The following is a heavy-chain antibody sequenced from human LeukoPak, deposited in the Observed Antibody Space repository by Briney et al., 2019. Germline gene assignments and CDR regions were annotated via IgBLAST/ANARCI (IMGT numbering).Heavy chain of an antibody. CDR1: GFTFSSYS. J-gene: IGHJ4*02. D-gene: IGHD2-2*01. Sequence: PGGSLRLSCAASGFTFSSYSMNWVRQAPGKGLEWISYISSSSDTRYYADSVQGRFTIFRDNAKNSLYLQMNSLRDDDTAVYYCARDREYQLQPFDYWGQGTLVTVSS. V-gene: IGHV3-48*02. CDR3: ARDREYQLQPFDY. CDR2: ISSSSDTR.